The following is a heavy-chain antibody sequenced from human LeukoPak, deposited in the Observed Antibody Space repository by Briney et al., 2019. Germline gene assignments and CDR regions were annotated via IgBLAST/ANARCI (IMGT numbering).Heavy chain of an antibody. CDR3: ARHQYSSGSTYHLDY. CDR2: IYYSGST. J-gene: IGHJ4*02. D-gene: IGHD6-19*01. CDR1: GGSISGSSYY. Sequence: PSETLSLTCTVSGGSISGSSYYWGWIRQPPGKGLEWIGTIYYSGSTYYNPSLKSRVSISLDASKNQFSLRLSSITAADTAVYYCARHQYSSGSTYHLDYWGQGTLVTVSS. V-gene: IGHV4-39*01.